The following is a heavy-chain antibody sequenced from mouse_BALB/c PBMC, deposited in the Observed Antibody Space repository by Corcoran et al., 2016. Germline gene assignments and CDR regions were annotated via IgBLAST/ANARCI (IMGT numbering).Heavy chain of an antibody. CDR2: INPNNGVT. CDR1: GYTFTDYY. V-gene: IGHV1-26*01. CDR3: ARDWDWYFDV. D-gene: IGHD4-1*01. J-gene: IGHJ1*01. Sequence: EVQVQQSGPELVKPGASVKMSCKASGYTFTDYYMQWVKQSHGKSLEWIGDINPNNGVTSYNQKFKGKATLTVDKSSSTAYMQLNSLTSEDAAVYYCARDWDWYFDVWGAGTTVTVSS.